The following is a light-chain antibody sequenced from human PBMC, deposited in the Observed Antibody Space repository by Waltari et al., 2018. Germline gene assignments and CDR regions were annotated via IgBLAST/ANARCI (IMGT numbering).Light chain of an antibody. V-gene: IGKV1-5*01. J-gene: IGKJ1*01. CDR1: HVFLML. CDR2: DAS. CDR3: QHYQNFSRA. Sequence: IQVTQSPSTLSASVGDSVTIPCRASHVFLMLLAWYQQKPGRAPKLRIYDASQLETGVPSRFSGSESGKDFTLTITSLQPDDVATYYCQHYQNFSRAFGQGTKVEI.